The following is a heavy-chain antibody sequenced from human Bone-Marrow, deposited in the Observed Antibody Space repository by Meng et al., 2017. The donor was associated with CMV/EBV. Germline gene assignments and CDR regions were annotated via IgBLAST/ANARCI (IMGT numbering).Heavy chain of an antibody. D-gene: IGHD2-2*01. CDR1: GFTLEEYG. J-gene: IGHJ6*02. Sequence: GGSLRLSCAASGFTLEEYGMSWVRQAPGKGLEWVGRIKSKTDGGTTDYAAPVKGRFTISRDDSKNTLYLQMNSLKTEDTAVYYCTTVSIVVVPAAHGAYYYYGMDVWGQGTTVTVSS. V-gene: IGHV3-15*01. CDR2: IKSKTDGGTT. CDR3: TTVSIVVVPAAHGAYYYYGMDV.